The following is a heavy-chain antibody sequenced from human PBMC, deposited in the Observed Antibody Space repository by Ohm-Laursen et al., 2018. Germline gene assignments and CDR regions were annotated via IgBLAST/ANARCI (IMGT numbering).Heavy chain of an antibody. CDR1: GFTFSDYY. CDR2: ISGSGGST. J-gene: IGHJ4*02. D-gene: IGHD6-13*01. CDR3: AKELRSSWSFRYYFDY. V-gene: IGHV3-23*01. Sequence: GSLRLSCSASGFTFSDYYMSWIRQAPGKGLEWVSAISGSGGSTYYADSVKGRFTISRDNSKNTLYLQMNSLRAEDTAVYYCAKELRSSWSFRYYFDYWGQGTLVTVSS.